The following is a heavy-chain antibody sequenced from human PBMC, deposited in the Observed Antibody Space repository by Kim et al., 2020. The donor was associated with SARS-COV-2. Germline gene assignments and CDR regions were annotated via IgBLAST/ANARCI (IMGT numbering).Heavy chain of an antibody. CDR2: ISSTTSYT. J-gene: IGHJ4*02. Sequence: GGSLRLSCAASGFTFSDYYMSWIRQAPGKGLEWVSYISSTTSYTNYAGSVKGRFTISRDNAKNSLYLQMNSLRAEDTAVYYCARYLEGPPGKAGWLVPFDCWGQGTLVTVSS. V-gene: IGHV3-11*03. D-gene: IGHD6-19*01. CDR1: GFTFSDYY. CDR3: ARYLEGPPGKAGWLVPFDC.